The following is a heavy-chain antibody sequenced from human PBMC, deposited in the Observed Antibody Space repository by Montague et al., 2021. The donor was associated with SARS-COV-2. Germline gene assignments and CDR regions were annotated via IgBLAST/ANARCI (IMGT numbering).Heavy chain of an antibody. CDR3: AKGFTYYFASGGYPNYFDP. J-gene: IGHJ5*02. CDR2: ISSTGGST. V-gene: IGHV3-23*01. D-gene: IGHD3-10*01. CDR1: GFTFSSYA. Sequence: SLRLSYAASGFTFSSYAMIWVRQAPGKGLEWVSTISSTGGSTYYADSVXGRFIISRDNSRNTVYMQMNNLRAEDTAVYYCAKGFTYYFASGGYPNYFDPWGQGTLVSVSS.